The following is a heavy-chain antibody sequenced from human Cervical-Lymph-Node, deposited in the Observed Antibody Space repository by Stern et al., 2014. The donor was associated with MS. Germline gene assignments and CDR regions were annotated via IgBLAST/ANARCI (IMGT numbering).Heavy chain of an antibody. D-gene: IGHD3-22*01. J-gene: IGHJ1*01. Sequence: QVQLVQSGAEVKKPGASVKVSCKVSRYSLTELSMHWVRQAPGQGLEWMGGFDPEEIEMIFAPTFQGRVNMSEDASTDTASMDLRSLTSEDTAVYYCASAPLAYYYDSSAYYSSYWGQGPLVTVSS. CDR2: FDPEEIEM. CDR1: RYSLTELS. V-gene: IGHV1-24*01. CDR3: ASAPLAYYYDSSAYYSSY.